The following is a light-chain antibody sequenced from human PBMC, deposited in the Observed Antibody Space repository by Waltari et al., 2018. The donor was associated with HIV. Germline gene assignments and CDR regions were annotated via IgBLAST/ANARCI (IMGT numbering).Light chain of an antibody. CDR2: RNH. CDR1: SSNIGTNT. Sequence: QSVLTQPPSASGPLGQGVTISCFGSSSNIGTNTVNWYQHLPGAAPKLIIFRNHQRPSGVPDRFSGSQSGTSAFLTITGLLPGDEATYYCAAWDASLHVVFGGGTQLTVL. J-gene: IGLJ2*01. CDR3: AAWDASLHVV. V-gene: IGLV1-44*01.